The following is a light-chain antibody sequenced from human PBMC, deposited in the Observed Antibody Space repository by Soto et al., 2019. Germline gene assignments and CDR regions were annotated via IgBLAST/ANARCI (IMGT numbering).Light chain of an antibody. CDR3: QSYDSSLSGSGV. J-gene: IGLJ1*01. V-gene: IGLV1-40*01. CDR2: GNS. CDR1: SSNIGAGYD. Sequence: QSVLTQPPSVSGAPGQRVTISCTGSSSNIGAGYDVYWYQQLPGTAPKLLIYGNSNRPSGVPDRFSASKSGTSASLAITGLQAEDEADYYCQSYDSSLSGSGVFXTGTKVTVL.